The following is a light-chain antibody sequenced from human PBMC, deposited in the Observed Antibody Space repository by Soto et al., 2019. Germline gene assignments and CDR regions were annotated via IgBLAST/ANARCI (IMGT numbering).Light chain of an antibody. V-gene: IGKV1-39*01. CDR1: QSISSY. Sequence: DIQMTQSPSSLSASVGDRVTITCRASQSISSYLNWYQQKPGKAPKLLIYAASSLPSGVPSRFSGSGSGTDFTLTISSLQPEDFATYYCQQSYSTPWTFGQWTKVDIK. CDR3: QQSYSTPWT. CDR2: AAS. J-gene: IGKJ1*01.